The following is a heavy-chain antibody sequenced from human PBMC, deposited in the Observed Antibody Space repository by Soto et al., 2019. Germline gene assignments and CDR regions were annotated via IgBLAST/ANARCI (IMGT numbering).Heavy chain of an antibody. CDR1: GYTFTDYY. Sequence: ASVKVSCKASGYTFTDYYIHWVRQAPGQGLEWMGWINPNSGATNYAQKFQGRVTMTRDTSISTAYMELSRLRSDDTAVYYCARDLLPAAISFYGLDVCGQGTTLTIPS. V-gene: IGHV1-2*02. CDR2: INPNSGAT. CDR3: ARDLLPAAISFYGLDV. J-gene: IGHJ6*02. D-gene: IGHD2-2*01.